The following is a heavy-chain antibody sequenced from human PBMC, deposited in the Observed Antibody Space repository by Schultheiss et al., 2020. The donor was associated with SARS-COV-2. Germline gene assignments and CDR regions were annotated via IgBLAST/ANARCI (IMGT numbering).Heavy chain of an antibody. D-gene: IGHD1-7*01. Sequence: GGSLRLSCAASGFTVSSNYMSWVRQAPGKGLEWVSSISSSSSYIYYADSVKGRFTISRDNAKNSLYLQMNSLRAEDTAVYYCARAPPDITGTRGYYYYGMDVWGQGTTVTVSS. J-gene: IGHJ6*02. CDR3: ARAPPDITGTRGYYYYGMDV. CDR1: GFTVSSNY. CDR2: ISSSSSYI. V-gene: IGHV3-21*01.